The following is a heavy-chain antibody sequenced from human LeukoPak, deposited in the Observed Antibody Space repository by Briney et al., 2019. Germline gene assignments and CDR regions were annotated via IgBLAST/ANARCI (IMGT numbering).Heavy chain of an antibody. V-gene: IGHV4-59*01. J-gene: IGHJ6*03. CDR2: IYYSGST. CDR3: ARNPGYSSGWYNGYYYMDV. CDR1: GGSISSYY. Sequence: SETLSLTCTVSGGSISSYYWSWIRQPPGKGLEWIGYIYYSGSTNYNPSLKSRVIISVDASKNQFSLKLSSVTAADTAVYYCARNPGYSSGWYNGYYYMDVWGKGTTVTVSS. D-gene: IGHD6-19*01.